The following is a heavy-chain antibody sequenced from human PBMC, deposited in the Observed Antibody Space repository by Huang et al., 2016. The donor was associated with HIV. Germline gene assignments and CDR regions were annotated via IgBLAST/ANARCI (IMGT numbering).Heavy chain of an antibody. CDR1: GGSISSSSYY. CDR2: IYYSGNT. J-gene: IGHJ6*02. CDR3: ARHGRVAGHYYNNMDV. V-gene: IGHV4-39*01. Sequence: LQLQESGPGLVKSSETLSLICTVPGGSISSSSYYWGWIRQPPGKGPEWIGSIYYSGNTYYNPPLKSRVTISVDTSKNQFSLKVNSGTAADTAVYYCARHGRVAGHYYNNMDVWGRGTTVTVSS. D-gene: IGHD6-19*01.